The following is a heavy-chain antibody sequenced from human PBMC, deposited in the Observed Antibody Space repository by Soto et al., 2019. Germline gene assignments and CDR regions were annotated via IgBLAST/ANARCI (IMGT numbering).Heavy chain of an antibody. Sequence: QVQLQESGPGLVKPSETLSLTCTVSGGSISSYYWSWIRQPPGKGLEWIGYIYYSGSTNYNPSLKSRVTISVDTSKNQFSLKLSSVTAADTAVYYCARGLVVVAATPVGYWGQGTLVTVSS. D-gene: IGHD2-15*01. CDR1: GGSISSYY. CDR2: IYYSGST. V-gene: IGHV4-59*01. CDR3: ARGLVVVAATPVGY. J-gene: IGHJ4*02.